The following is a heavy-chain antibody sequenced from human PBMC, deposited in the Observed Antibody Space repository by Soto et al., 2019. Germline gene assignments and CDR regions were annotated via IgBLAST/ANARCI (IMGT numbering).Heavy chain of an antibody. CDR1: GFTVSSNY. D-gene: IGHD2-2*01. Sequence: GGSLRLSCAASGFTVSSNYMSWVRQAPGKGLEWVSVIYSGGSTYYADSVKGRFTISRDNSKNTLYLQMNSLRAEDTAVYYWGKYCSSTSCYAPFMDVWGKGTTVTVSS. J-gene: IGHJ6*04. CDR3: GKYCSSTSCYAPFMDV. V-gene: IGHV3-66*01. CDR2: IYSGGST.